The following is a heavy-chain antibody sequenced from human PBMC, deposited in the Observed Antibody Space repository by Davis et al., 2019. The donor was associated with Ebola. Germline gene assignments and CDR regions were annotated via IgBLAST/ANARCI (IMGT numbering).Heavy chain of an antibody. Sequence: PSETLSLTCTVSGGSISSSSYYWGWIRQPPGKGLEWIGSIYYSGSTNYNPSLKSRVTMSVDTSKNQFSLKLSSVTAADTAVYYCARDRYSSGWGSIDYFDYWGQGTLVTVSS. J-gene: IGHJ4*02. CDR2: IYYSGST. D-gene: IGHD6-19*01. CDR3: ARDRYSSGWGSIDYFDY. CDR1: GGSISSSSYY. V-gene: IGHV4-39*07.